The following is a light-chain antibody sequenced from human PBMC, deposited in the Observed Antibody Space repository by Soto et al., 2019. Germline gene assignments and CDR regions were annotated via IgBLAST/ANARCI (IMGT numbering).Light chain of an antibody. CDR1: QTISNY. V-gene: IGKV1-39*01. CDR3: QQSYSNPPT. J-gene: IGKJ4*01. Sequence: DIQMTQSPSSLSASVGDRVTITCRASQTISNYLNWYQQKPGKAPKLLIYAASSLQSGVPSRFSSSGSGTGFTLTLSRLQHEVYATYCCQQSYSNPPTFGGGTKVEIK. CDR2: AAS.